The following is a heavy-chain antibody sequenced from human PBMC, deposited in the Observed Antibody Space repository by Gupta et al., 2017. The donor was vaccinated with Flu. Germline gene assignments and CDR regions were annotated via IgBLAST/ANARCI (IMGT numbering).Heavy chain of an antibody. J-gene: IGHJ6*03. V-gene: IGHV3-7*01. CDR1: GFTFSSHW. CDR2: IKEDGSEI. CDR3: ARGDYYYYYYRDV. Sequence: EVQLVASGGGLVQPGGSRRLSCSASGFTFSSHWTNWVRQAPGEGLEWVANIKEDGSEIHYVDSVKGRFTISRDNAKNSLYLQVNSLRAEDTAVYYGARGDYYYYYYRDVWGKGTTVTVSS.